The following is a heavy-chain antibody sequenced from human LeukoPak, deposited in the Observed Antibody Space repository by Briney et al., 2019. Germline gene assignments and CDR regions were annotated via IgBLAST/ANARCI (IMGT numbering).Heavy chain of an antibody. CDR1: GGSISSYY. CDR3: ATSTLVTRIFDP. J-gene: IGHJ5*02. Sequence: SETLSLTCSVSGGSISSYYWSWIREPRGKGLEWIGYIYYSGSTNYHPSLKSRVTISVDTSKNQFSLKLSSVTAADTAVYYCATSTLVTRIFDPWGQGTLVTVSS. CDR2: IYYSGST. V-gene: IGHV4-59*01. D-gene: IGHD4-23*01.